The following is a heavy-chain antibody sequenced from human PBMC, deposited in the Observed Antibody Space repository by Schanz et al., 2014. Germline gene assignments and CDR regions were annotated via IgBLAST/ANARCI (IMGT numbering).Heavy chain of an antibody. CDR1: GYTFTSYF. D-gene: IGHD3-22*01. CDR2: INLYGGST. Sequence: QVQLVQSGAEVKKPGASVKVSCKASGYTFTSYFIHWVRQAPGQGLEWMGIINLYGGSTNYAQKFQGRVTVTRDTSTSTVYMELNSLRSEDTAVYYCAKDGRLPYYGTGSDFDYWGQGTLVAVSS. CDR3: AKDGRLPYYGTGSDFDY. V-gene: IGHV1-46*01. J-gene: IGHJ4*02.